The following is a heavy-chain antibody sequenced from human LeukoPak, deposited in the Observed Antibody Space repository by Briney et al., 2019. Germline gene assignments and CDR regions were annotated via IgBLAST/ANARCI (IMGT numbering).Heavy chain of an antibody. CDR2: IYYSGST. J-gene: IGHJ6*02. D-gene: IGHD2-2*01. CDR3: ARGHCSSTSCRYYYYGMDV. V-gene: IGHV4-59*01. Sequence: SETLSLTCTVSGGSISSYYWSWIRQPPGKGLEWIGNIYYSGSTNYNPSLKSRVTISVDTSKNQFSLKLSPVTAADTAVYYCARGHCSSTSCRYYYYGMDVWGQGTTVTASS. CDR1: GGSISSYY.